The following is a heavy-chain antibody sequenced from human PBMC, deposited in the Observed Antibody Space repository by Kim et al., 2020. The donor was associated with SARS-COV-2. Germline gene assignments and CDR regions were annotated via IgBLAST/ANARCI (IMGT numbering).Heavy chain of an antibody. Sequence: ASVKVSCKASGYTFTSYYMHWVRQAPGQGLEWMGIINPSGGSTSYAQKFQGRVTMTRDTSTSTVYMELSSLRSEDTAVYYCARDRITMVRGALFYYYYGMDVWGQGTTVTVSS. CDR3: ARDRITMVRGALFYYYYGMDV. J-gene: IGHJ6*02. CDR1: GYTFTSYY. D-gene: IGHD3-10*01. CDR2: INPSGGST. V-gene: IGHV1-46*03.